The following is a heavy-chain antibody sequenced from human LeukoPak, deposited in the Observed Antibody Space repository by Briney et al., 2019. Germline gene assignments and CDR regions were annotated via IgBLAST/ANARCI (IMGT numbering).Heavy chain of an antibody. V-gene: IGHV3-23*01. CDR1: GFTFSDSA. Sequence: PGGSLRLSCAASGFTFSDSAMTWVRQAPGKGLDWVSLISFSGANTYYVDSVKGRFTISRDNSKDTLFLQMNSLRAEDTAIHYCARDIQLSTWGLGTMVTVSS. J-gene: IGHJ3*01. CDR3: ARDIQLST. D-gene: IGHD5-24*01. CDR2: ISFSGANT.